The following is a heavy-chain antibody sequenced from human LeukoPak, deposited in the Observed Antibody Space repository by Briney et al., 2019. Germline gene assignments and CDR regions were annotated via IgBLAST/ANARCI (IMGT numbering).Heavy chain of an antibody. J-gene: IGHJ4*02. D-gene: IGHD2-2*01. CDR1: GFTFSSYS. Sequence: GGSLTLSCAAPGFTFSSYSMHWLRQAPGKGLAYVSAISSNGDNTYYAGSVKGRFTISRDNSKNTLCLQMGSLRVEDMGVYYCAREVDRVFDYWGQGNLVTVSS. CDR3: AREVDRVFDY. CDR2: ISSNGDNT. V-gene: IGHV3-64*02.